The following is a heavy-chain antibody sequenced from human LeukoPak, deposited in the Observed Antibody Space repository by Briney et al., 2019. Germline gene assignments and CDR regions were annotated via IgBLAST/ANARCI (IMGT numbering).Heavy chain of an antibody. V-gene: IGHV1-2*02. CDR1: GYTFTGYY. CDR2: INPNSGGT. Sequence: GASVKVSCKASGYTFTGYYMHWVRRAPGQGLEWMGWINPNSGGTNYAQKFQGRVTMTRDTSISTAYMELSRLRSDDTAVYYCARIGLWLLGGDAFDIWGQGTMVTVSS. D-gene: IGHD3-16*01. CDR3: ARIGLWLLGGDAFDI. J-gene: IGHJ3*02.